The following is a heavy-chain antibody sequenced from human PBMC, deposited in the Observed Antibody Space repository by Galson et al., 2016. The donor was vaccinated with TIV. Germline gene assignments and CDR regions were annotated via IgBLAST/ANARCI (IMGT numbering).Heavy chain of an antibody. CDR1: GFNFDDYD. D-gene: IGHD2-8*02. Sequence: SLRLSCAASGFNFDDYDMYWVRQAPGKGLEWVSGISWNSNSFGYADSVKGRFTISRDNAKNALFLEMNSLRVEDTAVYYCAKDNPPDYCVGGVCYWDAFDSWGQGTKVTVSS. CDR2: ISWNSNSF. CDR3: AKDNPPDYCVGGVCYWDAFDS. V-gene: IGHV3-9*01. J-gene: IGHJ3*01.